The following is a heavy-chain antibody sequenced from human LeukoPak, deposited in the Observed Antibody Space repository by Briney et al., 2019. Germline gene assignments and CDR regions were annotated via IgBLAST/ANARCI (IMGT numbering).Heavy chain of an antibody. CDR3: TTDQGRPDAFDI. V-gene: IGHV3-15*01. D-gene: IGHD1-26*01. CDR2: IKSKTDGGTT. Sequence: GGSLRLSCAASGFTFSNAWMSWVRQAPGKGLEWVGRIKSKTDGGTTDYAAPVKGRFTISRDDSKNTLYLQTNSLKTEDTAVYYCTTDQGRPDAFDIWGQGTMVTVSS. J-gene: IGHJ3*02. CDR1: GFTFSNAW.